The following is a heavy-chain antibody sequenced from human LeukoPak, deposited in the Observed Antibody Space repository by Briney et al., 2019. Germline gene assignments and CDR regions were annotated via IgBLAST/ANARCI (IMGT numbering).Heavy chain of an antibody. CDR3: ARGYSSSYRIDY. CDR1: GFTFSSYW. J-gene: IGHJ4*02. D-gene: IGHD6-6*01. CDR2: INTDGSNT. Sequence: GGSLRLSCAASGFTFSSYWMHWVRQVPGKGLVWVSRINTDGSNTAYADSVKGRFTISRGNAKNTLYLQMNSLSAEDTAVFYCARGYSSSYRIDYWGQGTLVTVSS. V-gene: IGHV3-74*01.